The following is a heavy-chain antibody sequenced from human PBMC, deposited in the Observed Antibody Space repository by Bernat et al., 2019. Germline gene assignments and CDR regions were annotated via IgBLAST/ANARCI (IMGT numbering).Heavy chain of an antibody. CDR2: IIPIFGTA. CDR3: ARTTLGYSSTYYYYYMDV. V-gene: IGHV1-69*01. J-gene: IGHJ6*03. Sequence: QVQLVQSGAEVKKPGASLRVSCKTSGYTFTSYYIHWVRQAPGQGLEWMGGIIPIFGTANYAQKFQGRVTITADESTSTAYMELSSLRSEDTAVYYCARTTLGYSSTYYYYYMDVWGKGTTVTVSS. CDR1: GYTFTSYY. D-gene: IGHD6-13*01.